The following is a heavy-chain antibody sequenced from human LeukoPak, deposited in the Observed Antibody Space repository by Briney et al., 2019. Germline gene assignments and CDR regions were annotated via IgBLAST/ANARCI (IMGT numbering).Heavy chain of an antibody. D-gene: IGHD6-13*01. CDR2: ISGSGGST. Sequence: GGSLRLSCAASGFTFSSYAMSWVRQPPRKGLEWVSAISGSGGSTYYADSVKGRFNISRDNSKNTLYLEMNSLRAEDTAVYYCAKDSWEQQRGYFDYWGQGTLVTVSS. V-gene: IGHV3-23*01. CDR1: GFTFSSYA. J-gene: IGHJ4*02. CDR3: AKDSWEQQRGYFDY.